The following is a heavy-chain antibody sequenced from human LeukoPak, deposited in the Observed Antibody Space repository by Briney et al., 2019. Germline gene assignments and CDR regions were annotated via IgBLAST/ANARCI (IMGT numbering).Heavy chain of an antibody. CDR2: IYYSGST. CDR1: GGSISGDY. D-gene: IGHD3-3*01. CDR3: ARRVFGWFDP. J-gene: IGHJ5*02. V-gene: IGHV4-59*01. Sequence: SETLSLTCTVSGGSISGDYWSWIRQPPGKGLEWIGYIYYSGSTYYNPSLKSRVTISVDTSKNQFSLKLNSVTAADTAVYYCARRVFGWFDPWGQGTLVTVSS.